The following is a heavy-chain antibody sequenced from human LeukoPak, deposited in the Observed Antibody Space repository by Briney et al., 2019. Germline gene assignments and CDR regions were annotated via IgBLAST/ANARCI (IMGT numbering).Heavy chain of an antibody. Sequence: PSETLSLTCTVSGGSISSYYWSWIRQPPGKGLEWIGYIYYSGSTSYNPSLKSRVTISVDTSKNQFSLKLSSVTAADTAVYYCARGDVLLWFGELFTAFDIWGQGTMVTVSS. CDR3: ARGDVLLWFGELFTAFDI. D-gene: IGHD3-10*01. V-gene: IGHV4-59*01. CDR2: IYYSGST. CDR1: GGSISSYY. J-gene: IGHJ3*02.